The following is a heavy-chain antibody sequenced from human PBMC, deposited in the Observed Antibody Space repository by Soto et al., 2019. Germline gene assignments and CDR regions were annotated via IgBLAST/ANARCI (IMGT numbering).Heavy chain of an antibody. CDR2: INGAGTRT. CDR3: VRVPTGGYAFSLDDY. CDR1: GFTFSTYW. Sequence: EVQLVESGGGLVQPGGSLRLSCVASGFTFSTYWMHWVRQAPGTGLVWVSRINGAGTRTTYADSVEGRFTISRDNAKNTLYLQMNSLRAEDTAVYFCVRVPTGGYAFSLDDYWGQGTLVTVSS. D-gene: IGHD5-12*01. V-gene: IGHV3-74*01. J-gene: IGHJ4*02.